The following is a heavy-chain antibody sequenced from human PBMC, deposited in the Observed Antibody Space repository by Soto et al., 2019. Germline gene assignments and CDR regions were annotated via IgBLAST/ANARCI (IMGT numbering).Heavy chain of an antibody. Sequence: EVQLVESGGGLVQPGGSLRLSCAASGFTFSNAWMSWVRQAPGKGLEWVGRIKSKTDGGTTDYAAPVKGRFTISRDDSKNTLYLQMNSLKTEDTAVYYCTTAYYDFWRNYYYMDVWGKGTTVTVSS. J-gene: IGHJ6*03. CDR2: IKSKTDGGTT. V-gene: IGHV3-15*01. D-gene: IGHD3-3*01. CDR3: TTAYYDFWRNYYYMDV. CDR1: GFTFSNAW.